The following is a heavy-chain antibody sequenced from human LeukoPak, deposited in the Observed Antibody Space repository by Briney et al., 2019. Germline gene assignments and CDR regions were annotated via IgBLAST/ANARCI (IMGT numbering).Heavy chain of an antibody. CDR1: GFTFSTYV. Sequence: AGSLRLSCSVFGFTFSTYVMHWLRQAPGKGLESVSAISSNGDNTYYADSAKGRFTISRDNSKNTLYLQMSSLRADDTAVYYCVRGTGYWGQGTLVTVSS. CDR3: VRGTGY. V-gene: IGHV3-64D*06. J-gene: IGHJ4*02. CDR2: ISSNGDNT.